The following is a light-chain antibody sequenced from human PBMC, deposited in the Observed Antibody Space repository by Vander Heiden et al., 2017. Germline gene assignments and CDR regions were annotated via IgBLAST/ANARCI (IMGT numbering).Light chain of an antibody. CDR3: QQDNSYPWT. V-gene: IGKV1-5*03. Sequence: DIQMTQSPSTLSASVGDRVTITCRVSQSISSWLAWYQQRPGKAPKVLIYKASSLESGVPSRFSGGGSGTEFTLTIISLQPDDIATYYCQQDNSYPWTFGQGTKVEIK. CDR2: KAS. J-gene: IGKJ1*01. CDR1: QSISSW.